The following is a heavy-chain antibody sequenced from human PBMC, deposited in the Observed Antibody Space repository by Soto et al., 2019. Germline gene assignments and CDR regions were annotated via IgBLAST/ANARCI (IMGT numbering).Heavy chain of an antibody. CDR3: ARGGEGGNAFYYFDS. D-gene: IGHD3-10*01. CDR1: GFTFSSHW. V-gene: IGHV3-7*01. Sequence: EVQLVESGGGLVQPGGSLRLSCTASGFTFSSHWMSWVRQAPGKGLEWVANINQDGSEKYYVDSVQGRFTISRDNAKNSLYLQMNSLRDEDTSVYYCARGGEGGNAFYYFDSWGQGTLVTVSS. CDR2: INQDGSEK. J-gene: IGHJ4*02.